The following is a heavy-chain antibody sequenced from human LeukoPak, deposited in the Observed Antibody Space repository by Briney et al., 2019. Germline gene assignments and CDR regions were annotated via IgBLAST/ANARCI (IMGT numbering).Heavy chain of an antibody. V-gene: IGHV3-20*04. CDR1: GFTFSSHN. J-gene: IGHJ4*02. CDR2: INWNGGST. D-gene: IGHD4-17*01. Sequence: PGGSLRLSCVASGFTFSSHNMNWVRQAPGKGLEWVSGINWNGGSTGYADSVKGRFTISRDNAKNSLYLQMNSLRAEDTALYYCARSHARYEKLRIFDYWGQGTLVTVSS. CDR3: ARSHARYEKLRIFDY.